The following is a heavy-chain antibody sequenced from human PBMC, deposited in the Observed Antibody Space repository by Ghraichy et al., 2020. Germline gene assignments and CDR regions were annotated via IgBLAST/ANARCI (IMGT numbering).Heavy chain of an antibody. CDR1: GFTFSSYA. V-gene: IGHV3-23*01. CDR3: AKDLRYQVAATSGLAFDI. CDR2: ISGSGGST. Sequence: GGSLRLSCAASGFTFSSYAMSWVRQAPGKGLEWVSAISGSGGSTYYADSVKGRFTISRDNSKNTLYLQMNSLRAEDTAVYYCAKDLRYQVAATSGLAFDIWGQGTMVTVSS. D-gene: IGHD2-15*01. J-gene: IGHJ3*02.